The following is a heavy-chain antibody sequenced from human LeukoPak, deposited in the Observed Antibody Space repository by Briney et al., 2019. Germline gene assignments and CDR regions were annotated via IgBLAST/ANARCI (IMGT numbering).Heavy chain of an antibody. D-gene: IGHD6-25*01. CDR1: GYTFTSYG. J-gene: IGHJ4*02. V-gene: IGHV1-18*01. Sequence: ASVKVSCKASGYTFTSYGIIWVRQAPGRGLEWMGWISGYNGNTNYAQKFQDRVSMTTDTSTTTAYMELRSLTSDDTAVYYCARRSGNWYYFDYWGQGTRVTVSS. CDR2: ISGYNGNT. CDR3: ARRSGNWYYFDY.